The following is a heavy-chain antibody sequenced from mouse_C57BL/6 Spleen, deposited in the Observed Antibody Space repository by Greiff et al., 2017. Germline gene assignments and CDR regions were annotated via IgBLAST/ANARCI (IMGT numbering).Heavy chain of an antibody. CDR2: IYPRDGST. D-gene: IGHD1-1*01. CDR3: AREGIYGSSYAFAY. J-gene: IGHJ3*01. CDR1: GYTFTSYD. V-gene: IGHV1-85*01. Sequence: VQLQQSGPELVKPGASVKLSCKASGYTFTSYDINWVKQRPGQGLEWIGWIYPRDGSTKYNEKFKGKATLTVDTSSSTAYMELHSLTSEDSAVYFCAREGIYGSSYAFAYWGQGTLVTVSA.